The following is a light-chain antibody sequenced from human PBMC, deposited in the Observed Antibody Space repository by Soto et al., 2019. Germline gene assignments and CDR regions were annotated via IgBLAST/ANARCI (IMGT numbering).Light chain of an antibody. Sequence: QSALTQPPSASGSPGQSVTISCTGTSSDVGGYNYVSWYQQHPGKAPKLMIYEVTKRPLGVPDRFSGSKSGNTASLTVSGLXAEDEADYYCSSYAGSNNPYVFGTGTKVTVL. V-gene: IGLV2-8*01. CDR3: SSYAGSNNPYV. CDR1: SSDVGGYNY. J-gene: IGLJ1*01. CDR2: EVT.